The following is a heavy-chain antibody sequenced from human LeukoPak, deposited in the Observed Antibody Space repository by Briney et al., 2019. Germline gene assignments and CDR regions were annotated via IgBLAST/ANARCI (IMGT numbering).Heavy chain of an antibody. CDR1: GFTFSGSA. D-gene: IGHD4-17*01. Sequence: PGGSLRLSCAASGFTFSGSAMHWVRQASGKGLEWVGRIRSKANSYATAYAASVKGRFTISRDDSKNTAYLQMNSLKTEDTAVYYCTRSIYGDRDFDYWGQGTLVTVSS. CDR3: TRSIYGDRDFDY. J-gene: IGHJ4*02. CDR2: IRSKANSYAT. V-gene: IGHV3-73*01.